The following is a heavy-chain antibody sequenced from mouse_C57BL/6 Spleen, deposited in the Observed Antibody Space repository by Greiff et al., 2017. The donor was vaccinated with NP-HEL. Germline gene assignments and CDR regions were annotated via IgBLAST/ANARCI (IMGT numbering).Heavy chain of an antibody. V-gene: IGHV1-50*01. CDR1: GYTFTSYW. CDR3: ARRVLGKTVYFDY. Sequence: QVQLQQPGAELVKPGASVKLSCKASGYTFTSYWMQWVKQRPGQGLEWIGEIDPSDSYTNYNQKFKGKATLTVDTSSSTAYMQLSSLTSEDSAVYYCARRVLGKTVYFDYWGQGTTLTVSS. D-gene: IGHD4-1*01. J-gene: IGHJ2*01. CDR2: IDPSDSYT.